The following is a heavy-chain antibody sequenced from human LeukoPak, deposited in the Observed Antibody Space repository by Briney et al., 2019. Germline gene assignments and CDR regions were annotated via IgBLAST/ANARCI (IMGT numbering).Heavy chain of an antibody. J-gene: IGHJ4*02. Sequence: SETLSLTCTVSHGSIRSYYWSWIRQSPEKGLEWIGSFYYGESTKYNPSLKSRVSISVDTSKTQVSPKLNSINAADTAVYYCASGSGSYYFVYWGQGVLVTVSS. CDR1: HGSIRSYY. CDR2: FYYGEST. CDR3: ASGSGSYYFVY. D-gene: IGHD3-10*01. V-gene: IGHV4-59*01.